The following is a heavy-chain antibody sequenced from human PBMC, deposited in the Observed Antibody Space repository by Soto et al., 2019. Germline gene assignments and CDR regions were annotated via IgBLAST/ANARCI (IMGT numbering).Heavy chain of an antibody. CDR1: GYSFTSYW. D-gene: IGHD2-21*02. CDR2: IYPGDSET. J-gene: IGHJ6*02. Sequence: EVQLVQSGAEVKKPGESLKISCKGSGYSFTSYWIVWVRQMPGKGLEWRGIIYPGDSETRYSPSLQGQVTMSADKSTSTAYLRWSSLKASDTAMYYCARRSYCDGDCTRRPYDYYGMDVWGQGTTVTVSS. V-gene: IGHV5-51*01. CDR3: ARRSYCDGDCTRRPYDYYGMDV.